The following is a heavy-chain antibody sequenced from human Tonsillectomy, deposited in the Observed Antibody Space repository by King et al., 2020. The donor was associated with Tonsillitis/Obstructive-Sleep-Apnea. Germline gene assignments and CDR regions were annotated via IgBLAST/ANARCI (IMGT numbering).Heavy chain of an antibody. CDR1: GFTFSSYA. Sequence: VQLVESGGGVVRPGRSLTLSCAASGFTFSSYAMHWVRQAPGKGLEWVAAISKDGSYRYYADSVKGRFTISRDNSKNTLSLQMNSLRTEDTAVYYCVSLEMSASDYWGQGTLVTVSS. V-gene: IGHV3-30*04. CDR2: ISKDGSYR. CDR3: VSLEMSASDY. J-gene: IGHJ4*02. D-gene: IGHD3-3*01.